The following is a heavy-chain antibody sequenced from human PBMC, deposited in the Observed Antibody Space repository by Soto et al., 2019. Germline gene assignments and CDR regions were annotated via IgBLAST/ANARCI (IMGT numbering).Heavy chain of an antibody. V-gene: IGHV3-74*01. Sequence: GGSLRLSCAASGFTFSSYWMHRVRQAPGEGLVWVSRIKSDGSTTNYADSVKGRFTISRDNARNTLYLQMNSLRVEDTGLYYCARGAGGYYYMDVWGKGTTVTVSS. D-gene: IGHD3-10*01. J-gene: IGHJ6*03. CDR3: ARGAGGYYYMDV. CDR1: GFTFSSYW. CDR2: IKSDGSTT.